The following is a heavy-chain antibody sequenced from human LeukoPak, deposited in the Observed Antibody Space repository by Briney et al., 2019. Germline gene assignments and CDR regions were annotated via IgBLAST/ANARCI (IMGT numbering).Heavy chain of an antibody. CDR3: VNSPYLYGSGAYIDY. CDR1: GFTFGSYA. CDR2: ISSNGGST. Sequence: PGGSLRLSCSASGFTFGSYAMHWVRQAPGKGLEYVSAISSNGGSTYYADSVKGRFTISRDNSKNTLYLQMSSLRAEDTAVYYCVNSPYLYGSGAYIDYWGQGTLVTVSS. J-gene: IGHJ4*02. V-gene: IGHV3-64D*06. D-gene: IGHD3-10*01.